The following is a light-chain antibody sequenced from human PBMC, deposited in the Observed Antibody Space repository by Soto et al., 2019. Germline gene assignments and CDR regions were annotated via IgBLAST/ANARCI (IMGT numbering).Light chain of an antibody. J-gene: IGKJ1*01. Sequence: EIVMTQSPATLSVSPGERATLSCRASQSVASRNLAWYQQKSGQAPRLLIYGASSRAIHTPDRFSGSGSGTDFTLTINRVEPEDFAVYFCQQYAGSPRTFGQGTKVDNK. V-gene: IGKV3-20*01. CDR2: GAS. CDR1: QSVASRN. CDR3: QQYAGSPRT.